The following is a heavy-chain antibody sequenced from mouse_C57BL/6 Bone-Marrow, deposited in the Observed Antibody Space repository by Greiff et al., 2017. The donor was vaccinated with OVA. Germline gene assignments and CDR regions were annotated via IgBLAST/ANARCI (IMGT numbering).Heavy chain of an antibody. D-gene: IGHD2-5*01. J-gene: IGHJ1*03. V-gene: IGHV14-2*01. Sequence: VQLKESGAELVKPGASVKLSCTASGFNIKDYYMHWVKQRTEQGLEWIGRIDPEDGETKYAPKFQGKATITADTSSNTAYLQLSSLTSEDTAVYYCASGDSNHWYFDVWGTGTTVTVSS. CDR3: ASGDSNHWYFDV. CDR1: GFNIKDYY. CDR2: IDPEDGET.